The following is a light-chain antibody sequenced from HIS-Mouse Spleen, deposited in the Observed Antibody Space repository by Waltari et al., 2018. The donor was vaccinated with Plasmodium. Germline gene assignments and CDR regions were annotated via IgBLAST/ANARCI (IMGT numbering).Light chain of an antibody. Sequence: DIQMTQSPSSLSASVGDRVTITCRASQSISSYLNWYQQKPGKAPKLLFYAASRLKSGVASRFSGSGAGTDFTLTISSLQPEDFATYYCQQSYSTWTFGQGTKVEIK. V-gene: IGKV1-39*01. J-gene: IGKJ1*01. CDR2: AAS. CDR1: QSISSY. CDR3: QQSYSTWT.